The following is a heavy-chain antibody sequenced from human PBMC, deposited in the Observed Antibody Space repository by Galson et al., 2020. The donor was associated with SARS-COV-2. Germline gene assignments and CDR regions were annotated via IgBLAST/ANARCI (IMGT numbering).Heavy chain of an antibody. CDR1: GFSLSPTGMC. CDR3: VRAWITETTIRTFDY. Sequence: SGPTLLKPTQTLTLTCSFSGFSLSPTGMCVSWIRQPPGKALEWLARIDWDGDKHYNTSLKTRFTISKDTSKNQVVLTMTNMDPVDTATYYCVRAWITETTIRTFDYWGQGTLVTVSS. J-gene: IGHJ4*02. V-gene: IGHV2-70*11. CDR2: IDWDGDK. D-gene: IGHD3-16*01.